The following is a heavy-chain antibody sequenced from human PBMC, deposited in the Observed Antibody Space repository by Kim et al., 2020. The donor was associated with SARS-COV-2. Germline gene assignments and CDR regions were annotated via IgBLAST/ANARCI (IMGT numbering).Heavy chain of an antibody. D-gene: IGHD2-8*01. CDR2: ISYDGSNK. V-gene: IGHV3-30-3*01. J-gene: IGHJ4*02. Sequence: GGSLRLSCAASGFTFSSYAMHWVRQAPGKGLEWVAVISYDGSNKYYADSVKGRFTISRDNSKNTLYLQMNSLRDEDTAVYYCASNGDNWDWGQGTMVTVS. CDR1: GFTFSSYA. CDR3: ASNGDNWD.